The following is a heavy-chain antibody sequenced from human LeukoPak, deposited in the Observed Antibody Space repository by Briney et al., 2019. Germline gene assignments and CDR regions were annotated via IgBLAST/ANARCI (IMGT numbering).Heavy chain of an antibody. CDR3: ARVGGLWFGESKNWFDP. V-gene: IGHV1-18*01. J-gene: IGHJ5*02. Sequence: ASVKVSCKASGYTFTSYGISWVRQAPGQGLEWMGWISAYNGNTNYAQKLQGRVTMTTDTSTSTAYMELRSLRSDDTAVYYCARVGGLWFGESKNWFDPWGQGTLVTVSS. D-gene: IGHD3-10*01. CDR2: ISAYNGNT. CDR1: GYTFTSYG.